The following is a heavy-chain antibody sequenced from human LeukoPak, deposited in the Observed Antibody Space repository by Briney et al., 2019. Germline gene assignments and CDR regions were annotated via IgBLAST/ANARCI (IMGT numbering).Heavy chain of an antibody. J-gene: IGHJ6*04. CDR1: GFPFSSYN. CDR3: AELGITMIGGV. D-gene: IGHD3-10*02. Sequence: GGSLRLSCAASGFPFSSYNMHWVRQAPGKGLEWVAFIRNDGRNKYYADSVKGRFTISRDNSKNTLYLQMNSLRAEDTAVYYCAELGITMIGGVWGKGTTVTISS. CDR2: IRNDGRNK. V-gene: IGHV3-30*02.